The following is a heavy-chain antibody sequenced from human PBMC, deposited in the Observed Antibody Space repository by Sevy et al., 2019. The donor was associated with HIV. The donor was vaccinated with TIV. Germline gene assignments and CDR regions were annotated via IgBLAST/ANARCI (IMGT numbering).Heavy chain of an antibody. CDR2: IYSGGST. CDR3: ARDLYHCGGDCYDAFDI. J-gene: IGHJ3*02. D-gene: IGHD2-21*02. Sequence: GGSLRLSCAASGFIFSDYYMAWVRQAPGKGLEWVSVIYSGGSTYYADSVKGRFTISRDNSKNTLYLQMNSLRAEDTAVYYCARDLYHCGGDCYDAFDIWGQGTMVTVSS. V-gene: IGHV3-53*01. CDR1: GFIFSDYY.